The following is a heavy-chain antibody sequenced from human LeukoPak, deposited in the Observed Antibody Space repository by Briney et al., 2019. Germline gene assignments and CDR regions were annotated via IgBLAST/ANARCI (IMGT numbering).Heavy chain of an antibody. CDR1: GYTFTSYG. V-gene: IGHV1-18*01. J-gene: IGHJ4*02. D-gene: IGHD6-19*01. CDR2: ISGYNAET. Sequence: ALVKVSCKTSGYTFTSYGLYWVRQAPGQGLEWMGWISGYNAETNYARKFQGRVTMTTDTSTTTAYMELTSLTSDDTALYYCAREGDSAGWYRPAFRLLDYWGQGTMVTVSS. CDR3: AREGDSAGWYRPAFRLLDY.